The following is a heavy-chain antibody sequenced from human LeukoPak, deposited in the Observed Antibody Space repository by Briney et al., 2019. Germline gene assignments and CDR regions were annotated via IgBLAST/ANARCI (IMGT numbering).Heavy chain of an antibody. J-gene: IGHJ6*03. Sequence: ASVKVSCKASGYTFTSSGISWVRQAPGQGLEWMGWISAYKGNTNYAQKLQGRVTMTTDTPTSTAYMELRSLRSDDTAVYYCARGPGGRRGYYPLEDSYYYYYMDVWGKGTTVTVSS. CDR2: ISAYKGNT. V-gene: IGHV1-18*01. CDR3: ARGPGGRRGYYPLEDSYYYYYMDV. D-gene: IGHD3-22*01. CDR1: GYTFTSSG.